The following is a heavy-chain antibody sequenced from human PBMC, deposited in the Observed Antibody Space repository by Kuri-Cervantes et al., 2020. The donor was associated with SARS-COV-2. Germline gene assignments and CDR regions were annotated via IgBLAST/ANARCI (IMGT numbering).Heavy chain of an antibody. CDR1: GFTSSSYE. D-gene: IGHD6-19*01. CDR2: ISSSGSTI. CDR3: AKGIAVAGTGGFDY. V-gene: IGHV3-48*03. Sequence: GESLKISCAASGFTSSSYEMNWVRQAPGKGLEWVSHISSSGSTIYYADSVKGRFTISRDNSKNTLYLQMNSLRAEDTAVYYCAKGIAVAGTGGFDYWGQGTLVTVSS. J-gene: IGHJ4*02.